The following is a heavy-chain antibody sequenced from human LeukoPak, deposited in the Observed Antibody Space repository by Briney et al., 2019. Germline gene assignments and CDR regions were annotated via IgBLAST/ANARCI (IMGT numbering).Heavy chain of an antibody. D-gene: IGHD3-10*01. CDR3: ARLVVGYYGSGSYYPTDY. J-gene: IGHJ4*02. CDR2: INAGNGNT. V-gene: IGHV1-3*01. CDR1: GYTFTSYA. Sequence: ASVKVSCKASGYTFTSYAMHWVRQAPGQRLEWMGWINAGNGNTKYSQKLQGRVTMTTDTSTSTAYMELRSLRSDDTAVYYCARLVVGYYGSGSYYPTDYWGQGTLVTVSS.